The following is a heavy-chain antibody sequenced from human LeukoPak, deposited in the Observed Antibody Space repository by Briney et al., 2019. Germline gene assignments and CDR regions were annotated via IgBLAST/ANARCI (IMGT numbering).Heavy chain of an antibody. CDR2: MSYDGSNK. Sequence: GGSLRLSCAASGFTFSSYDMHWVRQAPGKGLEWVAVMSYDGSNKYYADSVKGRFTISRDNSKNTLYLQMNSLRAEDTAVCYCAKEAFGGSGSYGMDVWGKGTTVTVSS. CDR3: AKEAFGGSGSYGMDV. D-gene: IGHD3-10*01. J-gene: IGHJ6*04. V-gene: IGHV3-30*18. CDR1: GFTFSSYD.